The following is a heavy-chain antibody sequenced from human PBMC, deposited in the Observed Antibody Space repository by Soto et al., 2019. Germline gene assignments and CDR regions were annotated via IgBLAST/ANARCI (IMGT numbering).Heavy chain of an antibody. CDR1: GGSISSYY. J-gene: IGHJ3*02. V-gene: IGHV4-59*01. CDR2: IYYSGST. CDR3: ALTYCSGGSCYSVGSLPDAFDI. D-gene: IGHD2-15*01. Sequence: QVQLQESGPGLVKPSETLSLTCTVSGGSISSYYWSWIRQPPGKGLEWIGYIYYSGSTNYNPSLKSRVTISVDTSKNQFSLKLSSVTAADTAVYYCALTYCSGGSCYSVGSLPDAFDIWGQGTMVTVSS.